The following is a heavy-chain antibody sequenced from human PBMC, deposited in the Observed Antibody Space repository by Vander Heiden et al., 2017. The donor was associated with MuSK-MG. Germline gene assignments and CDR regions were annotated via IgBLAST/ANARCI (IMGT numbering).Heavy chain of an antibody. Sequence: QVQLQESGPGLVKPSETLSLTCTVSGGSVSSGSYYWSWIRQPPGKGLEWIGYIYYSGSTNYNPSLKRRVTISVDTSKNQFSLKLSSVTAADTAVYYCARLKTQYYYDSSGFLDAFDIWGQGTMVTVSS. CDR2: IYYSGST. J-gene: IGHJ3*02. CDR1: GGSVSSGSYY. V-gene: IGHV4-61*01. D-gene: IGHD3-22*01. CDR3: ARLKTQYYYDSSGFLDAFDI.